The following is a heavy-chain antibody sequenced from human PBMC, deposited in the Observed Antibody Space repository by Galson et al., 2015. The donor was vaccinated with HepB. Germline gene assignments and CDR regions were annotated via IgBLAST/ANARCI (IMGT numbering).Heavy chain of an antibody. V-gene: IGHV4-59*01. CDR3: AREGDGGIVGSTRYYYYYYMDV. J-gene: IGHJ6*03. D-gene: IGHD1-26*01. Sequence: SETLSLTCTVSDGSISSYYWNWIRQPPGRGLEWIGYIDYSGSTNYNPSLKSRVTISVDTSKNQFSLKLSSVTAADTAVYYCAREGDGGIVGSTRYYYYYYMDVWGKGTTVTVSS. CDR2: IDYSGST. CDR1: DGSISSYY.